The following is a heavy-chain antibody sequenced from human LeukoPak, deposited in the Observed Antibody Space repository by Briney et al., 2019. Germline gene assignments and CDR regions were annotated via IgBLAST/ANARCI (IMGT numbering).Heavy chain of an antibody. CDR3: ARGATISETGYFDF. CDR1: GGSFSRFY. CDR2: IDHRGDT. D-gene: IGHD5-24*01. Sequence: SETLSLTCAVYGGSFSRFYWSWLRQSPGKGLEWIAEIDHRGDTNYNPSVKSRVTVSVDTSKNQFSLKVRSLSAADTAVYYCARGATISETGYFDFWGQGTLVTVSS. V-gene: IGHV4-34*01. J-gene: IGHJ4*03.